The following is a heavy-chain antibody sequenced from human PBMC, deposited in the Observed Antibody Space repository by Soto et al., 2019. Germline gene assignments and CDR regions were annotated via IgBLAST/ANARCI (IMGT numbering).Heavy chain of an antibody. CDR2: ISINGDNT. J-gene: IGHJ4*02. Sequence: PGGSLRLSCSASGFTFSIYAMHWVRQAPGKGLDYVSSISINGDNTHYADSVKGRFTISRDNSKNTQYLQMTNLRTEDTAVYYCVKGEYYYDGGAYYTFDHWGQGTLVTVSS. V-gene: IGHV3-64D*06. CDR1: GFTFSIYA. D-gene: IGHD3-22*01. CDR3: VKGEYYYDGGAYYTFDH.